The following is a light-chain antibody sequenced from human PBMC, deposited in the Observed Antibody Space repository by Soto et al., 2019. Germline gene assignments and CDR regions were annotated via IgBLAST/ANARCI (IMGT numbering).Light chain of an antibody. CDR1: QSISYY. CDR2: KAS. Sequence: DTQMTQSPSTLSASVGDRVTITGRASQSISYYLAWYQQRPGRAPNLLIYKASSLESGVPSRFSGSGSGTEFTLTISSLQPDDFATYYCQQYNSYSPTFGQGTKVEIK. V-gene: IGKV1-5*03. CDR3: QQYNSYSPT. J-gene: IGKJ1*01.